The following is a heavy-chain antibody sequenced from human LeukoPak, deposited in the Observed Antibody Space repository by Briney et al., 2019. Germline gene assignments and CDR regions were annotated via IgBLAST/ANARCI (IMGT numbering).Heavy chain of an antibody. CDR1: GFTFSNYA. D-gene: IGHD5-12*01. V-gene: IGHV3-23*01. CDR3: AKTQGYSGYDSEFVK. CDR2: LTGSGTTT. J-gene: IGHJ4*02. Sequence: GGSLRPSCAASGFTFSNYAMSWVRQAPGMGLEWVSVLTGSGTTTFYADSVKGRFNISRDNSKNTLYLQMNSLRAEDTAVYFCAKTQGYSGYDSEFVKWGQGTLVSVSS.